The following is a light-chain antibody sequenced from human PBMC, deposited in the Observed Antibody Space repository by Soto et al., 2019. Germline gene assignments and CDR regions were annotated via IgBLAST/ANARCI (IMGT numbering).Light chain of an antibody. J-gene: IGKJ1*01. CDR3: QQSYSPHRT. V-gene: IGKV1-39*01. CDR2: AAS. CDR1: QSITNS. Sequence: DIQMTQSPSSLSASVGDWFTITCRGNQSITNSLNWYQKKPGNAPKLLIYAASSLQSGVPSRFSGSGSGTDFTLTISSLQFEDFATYYCQQSYSPHRTFGQGTKVDIK.